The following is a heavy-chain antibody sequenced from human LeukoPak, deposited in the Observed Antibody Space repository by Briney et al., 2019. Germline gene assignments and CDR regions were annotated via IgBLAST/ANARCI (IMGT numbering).Heavy chain of an antibody. V-gene: IGHV1-2*02. CDR1: GYTFTSYD. D-gene: IGHD5-12*01. J-gene: IGHJ4*02. CDR2: INPNNGDT. Sequence: ASVKVSCKASGYTFTSYDINWVRQATGQGLEWMGWINPNNGDTNYAQKFQGRVTMTRDTSISTAYMELSRLRSDDTAVYYCARAGGYDYVSFDYWGQGTLVTVSS. CDR3: ARAGGYDYVSFDY.